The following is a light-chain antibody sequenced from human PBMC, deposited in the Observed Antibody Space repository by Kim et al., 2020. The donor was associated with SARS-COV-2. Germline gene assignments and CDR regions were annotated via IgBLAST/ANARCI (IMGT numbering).Light chain of an antibody. CDR3: QQSYTAPT. CDR2: GAS. Sequence: DIQMTQSPSSLSASVGDRVTITCRASQSISTYLVWYQQKPGKAPNLLIYGASRVQSEVPSRFSGSGYGTEFTLTITSLQPDDFATYYCQQSYTAPTFGGGTRVDIK. V-gene: IGKV1-39*01. CDR1: QSISTY. J-gene: IGKJ4*01.